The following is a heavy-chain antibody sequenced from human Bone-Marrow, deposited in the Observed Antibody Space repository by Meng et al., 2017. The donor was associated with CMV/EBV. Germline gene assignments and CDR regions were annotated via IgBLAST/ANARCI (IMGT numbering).Heavy chain of an antibody. V-gene: IGHV3-66*02. D-gene: IGHD1-26*01. Sequence: GESLKIHCAASGFTVSSNYMSWVRQAPGKGLEWVSVIYSGGSTYYADSVKGRFTISRDNSKNTLYLQMNSLRAEDTAVYYCARARETIYDAFDIWGQGTRVT. CDR1: GFTVSSNY. CDR3: ARARETIYDAFDI. J-gene: IGHJ3*02. CDR2: IYSGGST.